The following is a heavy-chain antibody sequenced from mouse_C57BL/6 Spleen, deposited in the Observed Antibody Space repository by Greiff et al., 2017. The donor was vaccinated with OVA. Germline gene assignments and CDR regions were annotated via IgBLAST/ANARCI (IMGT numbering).Heavy chain of an antibody. D-gene: IGHD2-3*01. J-gene: IGHJ4*01. CDR1: GFTFSDYY. Sequence: EVMLVESEGGLVQPGSSMKLSCTASGFTFSDYYMAWVRQVPEKGLEWVANINYDGSSTYYLDSLKSRFIISRDNAKNILYLQMSSLKSEDTATYYCARDHGYYGAYAMDYWGQGTSVTVSS. V-gene: IGHV5-16*01. CDR3: ARDHGYYGAYAMDY. CDR2: INYDGSST.